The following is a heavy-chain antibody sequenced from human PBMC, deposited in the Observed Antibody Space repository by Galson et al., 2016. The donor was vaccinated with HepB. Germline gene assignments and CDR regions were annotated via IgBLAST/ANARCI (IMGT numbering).Heavy chain of an antibody. CDR3: ARSTVTTWDY. J-gene: IGHJ4*02. V-gene: IGHV3-7*01. D-gene: IGHD4-17*01. CDR2: IKPDGSEK. CDR1: GFTFRSYW. Sequence: SLRLSCAASGFTFRSYWMTWVRQAPGKGLEWVANIKPDGSEKYYVDSVKGRVTISRDNAKNSLYLQLNSLRAEDTAVYYCARSTVTTWDYWGQGTLVTVSS.